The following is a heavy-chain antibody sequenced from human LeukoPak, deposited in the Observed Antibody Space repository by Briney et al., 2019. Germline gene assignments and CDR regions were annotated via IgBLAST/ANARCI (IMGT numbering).Heavy chain of an antibody. CDR3: ARARDGYNSGGYYMDV. V-gene: IGHV3-11*04. D-gene: IGHD5-24*01. CDR1: GFTFSDYY. J-gene: IGHJ6*03. CDR2: ISSRAYII. Sequence: KAGGSLRLSCAASGFTFSDYYMTWVRETPGKGLEWVSYISSRAYIIKYADSVKGRFTISRDNAKDLMFLQMDSLRADDTAGYYCARARDGYNSGGYYMDVWGKGTTVTVSS.